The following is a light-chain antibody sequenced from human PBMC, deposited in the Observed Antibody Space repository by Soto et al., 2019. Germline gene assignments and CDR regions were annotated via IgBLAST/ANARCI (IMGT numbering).Light chain of an antibody. V-gene: IGKV1-27*01. CDR3: QKYDSAPWT. CDR1: QGISNY. Sequence: DIQMTQSQSSLSASVGDRVTITCRASQGISNYLAWYQQKPGKVPKLLIYLASTLHSGVPSRFRGSGSGTDFTLTISSLQPEDVATYYCQKYDSAPWTFGQGTQVEIK. J-gene: IGKJ1*01. CDR2: LAS.